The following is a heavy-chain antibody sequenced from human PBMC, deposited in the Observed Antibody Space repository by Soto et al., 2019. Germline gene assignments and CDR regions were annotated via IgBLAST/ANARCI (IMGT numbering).Heavy chain of an antibody. J-gene: IGHJ3*02. CDR1: GFTLSSYN. Sequence: GGCLRLSCAASGFTLSSYNMNWVRQAPGKGLEWVSYISSTSSTLYYADSVKGRFTISRDNAKNSLYLQMNSLRAEDTAVYYCARRLPAATGPAFDIWGQGTMVTVSS. V-gene: IGHV3-48*01. CDR2: ISSTSSTL. D-gene: IGHD2-2*01. CDR3: ARRLPAATGPAFDI.